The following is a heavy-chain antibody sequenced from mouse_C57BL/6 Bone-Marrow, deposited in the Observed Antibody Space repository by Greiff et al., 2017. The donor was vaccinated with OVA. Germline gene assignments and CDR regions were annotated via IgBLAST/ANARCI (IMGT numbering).Heavy chain of an antibody. V-gene: IGHV14-3*01. J-gene: IGHJ2*01. CDR2: IDPANGST. Sequence: EVQLQQSVAELVRPGASVKLSCTASGFTIKNTYMHWVKQRPEQGLEWIGRIDPANGSTKYAPKFQGKATITAYTSSNTAYLQLSSLTSADTAIYDCALYYGSRGYFDYWGQGTTLTVSS. CDR1: GFTIKNTY. D-gene: IGHD1-1*01. CDR3: ALYYGSRGYFDY.